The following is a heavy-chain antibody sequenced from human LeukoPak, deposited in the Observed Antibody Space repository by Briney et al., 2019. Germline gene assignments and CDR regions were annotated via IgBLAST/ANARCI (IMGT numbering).Heavy chain of an antibody. D-gene: IGHD6-19*01. CDR1: GFTFSSYA. CDR3: ARGTRYSSGWDYFDY. CDR2: ISYDGSNK. Sequence: PGGSMRLSCAASGFTFSSYAMHWDRQAPGKGLEWVAVISYDGSNKYYADSVKGRFTISRDNSKNTLYLQMNSLRAEDTAVYYCARGTRYSSGWDYFDYWGQGTLVTVSS. V-gene: IGHV3-30-3*01. J-gene: IGHJ4*02.